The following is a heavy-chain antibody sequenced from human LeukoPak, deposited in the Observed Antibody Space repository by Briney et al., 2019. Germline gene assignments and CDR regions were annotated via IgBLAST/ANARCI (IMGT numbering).Heavy chain of an antibody. CDR2: INPNSGGT. CDR1: GYSFTGYY. Sequence: GASVKVSCKASGYSFTGYYMHWVRQAPGQGLEWMGWINPNSGGTNYAQKFQGRVTMTRDTSISTAYMELSRLRSDDTAVYYCAREESSGWYYWGQGTLVTVSS. CDR3: AREESSGWYY. V-gene: IGHV1-2*02. D-gene: IGHD6-19*01. J-gene: IGHJ4*02.